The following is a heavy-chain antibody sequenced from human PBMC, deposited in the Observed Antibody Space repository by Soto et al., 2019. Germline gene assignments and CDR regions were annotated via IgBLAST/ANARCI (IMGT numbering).Heavy chain of an antibody. CDR1: GFTFSSYA. CDR3: AKGPGKIVASKPYYYYMDV. CDR2: ISGSGATT. Sequence: GGSLRLSCAASGFTFSSYAMSWVRQAPGKGLEWVSVISGSGATTYYADSAEGRFTISRDNSENTLYLQMSSLRAEDTAEYYCAKGPGKIVASKPYYYYMDVWGKGTTVTVSS. D-gene: IGHD5-12*01. V-gene: IGHV3-23*01. J-gene: IGHJ6*03.